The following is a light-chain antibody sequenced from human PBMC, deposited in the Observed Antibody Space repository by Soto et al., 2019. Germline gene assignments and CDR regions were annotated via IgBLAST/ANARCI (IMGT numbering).Light chain of an antibody. J-gene: IGLJ2*01. Sequence: QSALTQPASVSGSPGQSITISCTGTSSDVGSYNLVSWYQHHPGKAPKFLIYEDNKRPSGVSNRFSGSKSGNTASLTISGLQAEDEDDYYCCAFVRSNALLFGGGTKVTVL. V-gene: IGLV2-23*01. CDR1: SSDVGSYNL. CDR2: EDN. CDR3: CAFVRSNALL.